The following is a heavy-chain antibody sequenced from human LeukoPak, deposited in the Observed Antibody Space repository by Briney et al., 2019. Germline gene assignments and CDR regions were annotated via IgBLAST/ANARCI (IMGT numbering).Heavy chain of an antibody. CDR3: ARRSGGSYYYYYYMDV. J-gene: IGHJ6*03. D-gene: IGHD1-26*01. CDR2: IYPGDSDT. Sequence: GESLQISCKSSGYTYSDYWIGWVRQMPGKGLEWMGIIYPGDSDTRYSPSFQGQVTISADKSISTAYLQWGSLKASDTAMYYCARRSGGSYYYYYYMDVWGKGTTVTVSS. CDR1: GYTYSDYW. V-gene: IGHV5-51*01.